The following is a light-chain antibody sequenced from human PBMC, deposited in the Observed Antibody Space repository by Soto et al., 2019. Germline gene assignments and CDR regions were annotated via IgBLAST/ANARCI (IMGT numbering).Light chain of an antibody. J-gene: IGLJ1*01. CDR3: QVWDSSSDHPYV. CDR2: YDS. CDR1: NIGSKS. Sequence: SYELTQPPSVSVAPGKTARITCGGNNIGSKSEHWYQQKPGHAPVLVIYYDSDRPSGIPERFSGSNSGNTATLTISRVEAGDEADYYCQVWDSSSDHPYVFGTGTKVTVL. V-gene: IGLV3-21*04.